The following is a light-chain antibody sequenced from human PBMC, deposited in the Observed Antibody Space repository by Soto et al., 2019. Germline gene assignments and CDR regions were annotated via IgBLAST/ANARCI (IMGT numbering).Light chain of an antibody. Sequence: EFVLTQSPGTLSLSPGERATLSCRASQSVSSNLAWYQQKPGQAPRLLIYGASTRATGIPVRFSGSGSGTEFTLTISSLQSEDFAVYYCQQYNNWPPGTFGQGTKVDIK. CDR1: QSVSSN. J-gene: IGKJ1*01. CDR2: GAS. V-gene: IGKV3-15*01. CDR3: QQYNNWPPGT.